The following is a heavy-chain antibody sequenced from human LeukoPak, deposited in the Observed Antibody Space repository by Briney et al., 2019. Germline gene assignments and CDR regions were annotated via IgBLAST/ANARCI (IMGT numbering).Heavy chain of an antibody. J-gene: IGHJ6*03. CDR3: AREIQAYYYYYMDV. D-gene: IGHD5-18*01. CDR2: IYYSGTT. Sequence: SETLSLTCTVSGGSISSYYWSWIRQPPGKGLEWIGYIYYSGTTNYNPSLKSRVTISVDTSKNQCSLKLSSVTAADTAVYYCAREIQAYYYYYMDVWGKGTTVTVSS. V-gene: IGHV4-59*01. CDR1: GGSISSYY.